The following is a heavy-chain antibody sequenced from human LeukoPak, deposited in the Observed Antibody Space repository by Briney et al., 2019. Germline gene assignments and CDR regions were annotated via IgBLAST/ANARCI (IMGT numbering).Heavy chain of an antibody. D-gene: IGHD4-17*01. V-gene: IGHV4-59*12. J-gene: IGHJ6*03. Sequence: SETLSLTCTVSGGSISSYYWSWIRQPPGKGLEWIGYIYYSGSTNYNPSLKSRVTISVDTSRNQFSLKLSSVTAADTAVYFCARVTKYDNSRNNYYMDVWGKGTTVTVSS. CDR1: GGSISSYY. CDR3: ARVTKYDNSRNNYYMDV. CDR2: IYYSGST.